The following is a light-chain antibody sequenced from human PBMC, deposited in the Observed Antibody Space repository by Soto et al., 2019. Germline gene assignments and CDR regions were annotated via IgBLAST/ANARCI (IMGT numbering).Light chain of an antibody. V-gene: IGKV1-33*01. Sequence: DIQMTQSPSSLSASVGDRVTITCQASQDISNYLNWYQQKPGTAPKLLIYDASNLETGVPSRFSGSGSGTDFTFTISSLQPEDIATYYCQHYDNLPFTFGPGTKVDIK. CDR3: QHYDNLPFT. CDR1: QDISNY. J-gene: IGKJ3*01. CDR2: DAS.